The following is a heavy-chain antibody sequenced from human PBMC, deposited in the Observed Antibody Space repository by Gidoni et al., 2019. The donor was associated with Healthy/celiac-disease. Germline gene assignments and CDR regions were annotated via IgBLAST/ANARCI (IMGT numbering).Heavy chain of an antibody. CDR1: GGSFSGYY. CDR3: ARGRMRMLFWFDP. V-gene: IGHV4-34*01. D-gene: IGHD2-8*01. Sequence: QVQLQQWGAGLLKPSETLSLTCAVYGGSFSGYYWSWIRQPPGKGLEWIGEINHSGSTNYNPSLKSRVTRSVDTSKNQFSLKLSSVTAADTAVYYCARGRMRMLFWFDPWGQGTLVTVSS. CDR2: INHSGST. J-gene: IGHJ5*02.